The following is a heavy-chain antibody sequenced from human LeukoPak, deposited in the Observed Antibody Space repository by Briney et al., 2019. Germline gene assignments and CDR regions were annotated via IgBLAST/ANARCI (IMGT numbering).Heavy chain of an antibody. CDR2: IGGSGGST. CDR3: AKRQMIVAGPEDY. CDR1: GFTFSSYV. Sequence: GGSLRLSCAASGFTFSSYVMSWARQAPGKGLEWVSGIGGSGGSTYYADSVKGRFTISRDNSKNTLYLQMNSLRAEDTAVYYCAKRQMIVAGPEDYWGQGTLVTVSS. V-gene: IGHV3-23*01. J-gene: IGHJ4*02. D-gene: IGHD5-12*01.